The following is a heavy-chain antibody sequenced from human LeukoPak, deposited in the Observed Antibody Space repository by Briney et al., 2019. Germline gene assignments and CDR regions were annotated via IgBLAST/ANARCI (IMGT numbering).Heavy chain of an antibody. CDR2: IYSGGST. Sequence: GGSLRLSCAASGFTVSSNYMSWVRQAPGKGLEWVSVIYSGGSTYYADSVKGRFTISRDNSKNTLYLQMNSLRAEDTAVYYCARGTTTVVTPLGPLDYWGQGTLVTVSS. CDR3: ARGTTTVVTPLGPLDY. D-gene: IGHD4-23*01. J-gene: IGHJ4*02. CDR1: GFTVSSNY. V-gene: IGHV3-53*01.